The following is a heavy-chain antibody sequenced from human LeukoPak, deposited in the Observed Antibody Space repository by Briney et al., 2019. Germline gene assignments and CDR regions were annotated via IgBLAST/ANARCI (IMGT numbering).Heavy chain of an antibody. CDR1: GFTFSSYW. CDR2: IYYSGSP. J-gene: IGHJ5*02. CDR3: ARGDIAAANWFDP. V-gene: IGHV4-59*01. Sequence: PGGSLRLSCADSGFTFSSYWMSWVRQAPGKGREWIGYIYYSGSPNYNPSLKSRVTISVDTSKNQFSLKLSSVTAADTAVYYCARGDIAAANWFDPWGQGTLVTVSS. D-gene: IGHD6-13*01.